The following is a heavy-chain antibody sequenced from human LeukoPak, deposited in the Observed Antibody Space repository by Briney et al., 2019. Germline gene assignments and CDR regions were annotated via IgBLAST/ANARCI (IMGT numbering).Heavy chain of an antibody. CDR1: GFTFSSYW. Sequence: GGSLRLSCAASGFTFSSYWMSWVRQAPGNGLEWVANIKQDGSEKYYVDSVKGRFTISRDNAKNSLYLQMNSLRAEDKAVYYCAGLATVTTFYYFDYWGQGTLVTVSS. V-gene: IGHV3-7*04. D-gene: IGHD4-17*01. CDR3: AGLATVTTFYYFDY. CDR2: IKQDGSEK. J-gene: IGHJ4*02.